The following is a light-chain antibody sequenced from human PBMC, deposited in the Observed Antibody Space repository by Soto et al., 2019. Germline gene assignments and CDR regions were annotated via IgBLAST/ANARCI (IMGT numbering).Light chain of an antibody. CDR2: EVS. J-gene: IGLJ1*01. Sequence: QSALTQPASVSGSPGQSITISCTGTSSDVGGYNYVSWYQQHPGKAPKLMIYEVSNRPSGVSDRFSGSKSGNAASLTISGLQAEDEADYYCSSDTSISTRVFGTGTKLTVL. V-gene: IGLV2-14*01. CDR1: SSDVGGYNY. CDR3: SSDTSISTRV.